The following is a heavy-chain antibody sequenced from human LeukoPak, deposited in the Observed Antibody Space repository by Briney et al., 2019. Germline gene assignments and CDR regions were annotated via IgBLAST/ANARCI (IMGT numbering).Heavy chain of an antibody. D-gene: IGHD7-27*01. Sequence: GGSLRLSCAASGFAFSNHAMTWVRQAPGKGLQWVSTIAGSGTDTHYADSVQGRFTVSRDNSNNTMFLQMNSLTADDTAVYYCAKESTYNFGRLAGETDSWGQGTLVAVSS. CDR2: IAGSGTDT. CDR3: AKESTYNFGRLAGETDS. CDR1: GFAFSNHA. V-gene: IGHV3-23*01. J-gene: IGHJ4*02.